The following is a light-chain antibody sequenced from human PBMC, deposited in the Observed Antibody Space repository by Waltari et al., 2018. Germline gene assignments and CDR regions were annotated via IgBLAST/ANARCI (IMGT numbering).Light chain of an antibody. V-gene: IGKV1-5*03. CDR1: QSISSW. CDR2: QAS. CDR3: QQYNSYPHT. J-gene: IGKJ2*01. Sequence: DIQMTQSPSTLSASVRDRVTITCRASQSISSWLAWYQQKPGKAPKLLIYQASNLESGVPSRFSGSGSGTEFTLTINSLQPDDFATYYCQQYNSYPHTFGQGTKLEIK.